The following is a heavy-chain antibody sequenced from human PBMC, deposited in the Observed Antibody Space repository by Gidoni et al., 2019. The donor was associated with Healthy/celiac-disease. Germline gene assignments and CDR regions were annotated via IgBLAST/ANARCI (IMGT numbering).Heavy chain of an antibody. CDR3: AKAVTVVTPSGYYFDY. Sequence: EVQLVESGGGLVQPGGSLRLSCAASGFTFSSYAMSWVRQAPGKGLEWVSAISGSGGSTYYADSVKGRFTISRDNSKNTLYLQMNSLRAEDTAVYYCAKAVTVVTPSGYYFDYWGQGTLVTVSS. CDR1: GFTFSSYA. D-gene: IGHD2-21*02. CDR2: ISGSGGST. J-gene: IGHJ4*02. V-gene: IGHV3-23*04.